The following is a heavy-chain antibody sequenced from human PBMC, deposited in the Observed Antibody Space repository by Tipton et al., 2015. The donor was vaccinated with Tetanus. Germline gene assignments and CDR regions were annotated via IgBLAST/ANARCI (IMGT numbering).Heavy chain of an antibody. CDR2: VYSNGDT. J-gene: IGHJ4*02. CDR1: GFTVSNNY. CDR3: AREEPGGGVDY. D-gene: IGHD3-16*01. V-gene: IGHV3-53*01. Sequence: SLRLSCAASGFTVSNNYMIWVRQAPGNGLEWVSHVYSNGDTNYADSVKGRFTISRDKSKNTLFLQMNSLRVEDTAVYYCAREEPGGGVDYWGQGTLVTVSS.